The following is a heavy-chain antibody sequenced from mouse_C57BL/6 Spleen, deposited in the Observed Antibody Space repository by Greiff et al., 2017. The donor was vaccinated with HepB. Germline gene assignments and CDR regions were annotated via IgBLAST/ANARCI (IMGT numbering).Heavy chain of an antibody. CDR3: AIDGNYEAWFAY. V-gene: IGHV1-74*01. D-gene: IGHD2-1*01. CDR1: GYTFTSYW. Sequence: QVQLKQPGAELVKPGASVKVSCKASGYTFTSYWMHWVKQRPGQGLEWIGRIHPSDSDTNYNQKFKGKATLTVDKSSSTAYMQLSSLTSEDSAVYYCAIDGNYEAWFAYWGQGTLVTVSA. J-gene: IGHJ3*01. CDR2: IHPSDSDT.